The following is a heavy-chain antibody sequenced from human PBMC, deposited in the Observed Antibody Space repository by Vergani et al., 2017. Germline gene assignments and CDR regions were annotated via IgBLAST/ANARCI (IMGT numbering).Heavy chain of an antibody. J-gene: IGHJ4*02. V-gene: IGHV1-3*01. CDR3: AIEGFYDYVWGSYRLRGGYYFDY. CDR2: INAGNGNT. Sequence: QVQLVQSGAEVKKPGASVKVSCKASGYTFTSYAMHWVRQAPGQRLEWMGWINAGNGNTKYSQKFQGRVTITRDTSEGTAYMELSSLRSEDTAVYYCAIEGFYDYVWGSYRLRGGYYFDYWGQGTLVTVSS. CDR1: GYTFTSYA. D-gene: IGHD3-16*02.